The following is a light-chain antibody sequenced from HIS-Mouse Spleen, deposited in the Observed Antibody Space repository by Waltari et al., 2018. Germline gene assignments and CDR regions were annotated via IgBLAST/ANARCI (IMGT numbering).Light chain of an antibody. J-gene: IGLJ3*02. Sequence: QSALTQPRSVSGSPGQSVPISCPGPSSDVGGSYYVSWYQQHPCTATNLMIYDVRKRPSGVPDRFSGSKSGNTASLTISGLQAEDEADYYCCSYAGSYTWVFGGGTKLTVL. CDR3: CSYAGSYTWV. V-gene: IGLV2-11*01. CDR1: SSDVGGSYY. CDR2: DVR.